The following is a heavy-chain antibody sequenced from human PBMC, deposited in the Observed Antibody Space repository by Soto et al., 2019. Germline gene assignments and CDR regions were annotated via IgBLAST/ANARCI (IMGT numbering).Heavy chain of an antibody. CDR1: GGTFSSYA. Sequence: SVKVSCKASGGTFSSYAISWVRQAPGQGLEWMGGIIPIFGTANYAQKFQGRVTITADESTSTAYMELSSLRSEDTAVYYCARVLVGSGDWFDPWGQGTLVTVSS. CDR3: ARVLVGSGDWFDP. D-gene: IGHD1-26*01. CDR2: IIPIFGTA. V-gene: IGHV1-69*13. J-gene: IGHJ5*02.